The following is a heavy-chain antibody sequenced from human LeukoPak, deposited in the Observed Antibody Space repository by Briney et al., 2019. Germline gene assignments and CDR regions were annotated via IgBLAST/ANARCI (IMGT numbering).Heavy chain of an antibody. CDR2: ISGDGSIT. V-gene: IGHV3-74*01. CDR1: GLTISGYW. Sequence: PGGSLRLSRAASGLTISGYWMHWVRQAPGKGLVWVSRISGDGSITAYADSVKGRFTISRDNAKNTLYLQMNSLRAEDTAVYYCARGRAGNYYNHNDYWGQGTLVTVSS. J-gene: IGHJ4*01. D-gene: IGHD3-10*01. CDR3: ARGRAGNYYNHNDY.